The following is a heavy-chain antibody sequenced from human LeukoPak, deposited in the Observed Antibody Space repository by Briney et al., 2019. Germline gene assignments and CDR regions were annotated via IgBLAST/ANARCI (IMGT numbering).Heavy chain of an antibody. CDR1: GFTFSSYS. V-gene: IGHV3-21*03. Sequence: GGSLRLSCAASGFTFSSYSMNWVRQAPGKGLEWVSSISSSSSYIYYADSVKGRFTISRDNAKNSLYLQMNSLKTEDTAVYYCTRDRRVRGAISWGYYYYMDVWGKGTTVTISS. CDR2: ISSSSSYI. J-gene: IGHJ6*03. CDR3: TRDRRVRGAISWGYYYYMDV. D-gene: IGHD3-10*01.